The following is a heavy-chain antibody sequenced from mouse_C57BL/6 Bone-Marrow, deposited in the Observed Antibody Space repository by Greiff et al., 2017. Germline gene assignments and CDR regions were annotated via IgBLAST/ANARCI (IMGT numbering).Heavy chain of an antibody. V-gene: IGHV1-5*01. CDR1: GYTFTSYW. D-gene: IGHD1-1*01. Sequence: EVQLQQSGTVLARPGASVKMSCKTSGYTFTSYWMHWVKQRPGQGLEWIGAIYPGNSDTSYNQKFKGKAKLTAVTSASTAYMELSSLTNEDSAVYYGFITTPYYDAMDYWGQGTSVTVSA. CDR3: FITTPYYDAMDY. J-gene: IGHJ4*01. CDR2: IYPGNSDT.